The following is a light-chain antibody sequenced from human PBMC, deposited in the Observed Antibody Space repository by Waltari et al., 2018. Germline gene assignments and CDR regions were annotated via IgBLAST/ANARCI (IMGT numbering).Light chain of an antibody. CDR2: AAS. J-gene: IGKJ2*01. Sequence: DIHMTQSPSSLSASIGDRVSITCRARQSISTYLNWYKHKPGTAPRLLISAASNLQSGVPSRFSGSGSGTDFTLTINSLQPEDLATYFCQQGYNTPHTFGQGTKLAIK. CDR1: QSISTY. CDR3: QQGYNTPHT. V-gene: IGKV1-39*01.